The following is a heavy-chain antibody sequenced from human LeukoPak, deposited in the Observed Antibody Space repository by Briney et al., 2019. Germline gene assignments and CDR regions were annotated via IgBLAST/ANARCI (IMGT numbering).Heavy chain of an antibody. CDR2: TYSGGST. D-gene: IGHD2-15*01. Sequence: GGSLRLSCAASGFTVSSNYMSWVRQAPGKGLEWVSVTYSGGSTYYADSVKGRFTISRDDSKNTLYLQMNSLRAEDTAVYYCARTIVVVAAHDAFDIWGQGTMVTVSS. J-gene: IGHJ3*02. V-gene: IGHV3-66*01. CDR1: GFTVSSNY. CDR3: ARTIVVVAAHDAFDI.